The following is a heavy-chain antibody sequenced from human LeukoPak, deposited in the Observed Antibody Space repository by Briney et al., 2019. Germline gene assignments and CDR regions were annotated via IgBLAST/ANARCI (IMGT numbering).Heavy chain of an antibody. CDR1: GGSISSSIYY. CDR3: AREPTPGIAVAGTLDY. Sequence: SETLSLTCIVSGGSISSSIYYWAWVRQPPGKGLEWIGTVFYNGATQYSPSLRSRVTISIDTSTNQFSLKLTSVTAADTALYYCAREPTPGIAVAGTLDYWGQGTLVTVSS. CDR2: VFYNGAT. J-gene: IGHJ4*02. V-gene: IGHV4-39*07. D-gene: IGHD6-19*01.